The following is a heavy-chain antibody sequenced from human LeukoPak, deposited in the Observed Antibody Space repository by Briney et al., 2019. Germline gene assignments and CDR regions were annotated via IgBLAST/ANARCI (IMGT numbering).Heavy chain of an antibody. CDR1: GFTVSSNY. Sequence: GGSLRLSCAASGFTVSSNYMYWVRQAPGKGLEWVSVIYSGGSTYYADSVKGRFTISRDNAESSVYLQMNSLRVEDTAVYYCARDTWGGWSNELDYWGQGTLVTVSS. J-gene: IGHJ4*02. CDR3: ARDTWGGWSNELDY. CDR2: IYSGGST. D-gene: IGHD6-19*01. V-gene: IGHV3-53*01.